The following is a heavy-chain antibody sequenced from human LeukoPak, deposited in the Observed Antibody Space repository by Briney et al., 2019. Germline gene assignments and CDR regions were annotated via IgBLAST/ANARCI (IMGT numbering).Heavy chain of an antibody. Sequence: GGSLRLSCAASGFTFSSYSMNWVHQAPGKGLEWVSSISSSSSYIYYADSVKGRFTISRDNAKNSLYLQMNSLRAEDTAVYYCARDRDDYPYYWGQGTLVTVSS. CDR1: GFTFSSYS. V-gene: IGHV3-21*01. D-gene: IGHD4-11*01. CDR2: ISSSSSYI. CDR3: ARDRDDYPYY. J-gene: IGHJ4*02.